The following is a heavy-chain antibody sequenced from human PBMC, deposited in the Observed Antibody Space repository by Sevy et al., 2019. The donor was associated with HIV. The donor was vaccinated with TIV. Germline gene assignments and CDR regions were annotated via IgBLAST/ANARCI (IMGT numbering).Heavy chain of an antibody. Sequence: GGSLRLSCAASGFTFSSYAMHWVRQAPGKGLEWVAVISYDGSNKYYADSVKGRFTISRDNSKNTLYLQMNSLRPEDTAVYYCARGRGYYDFWSGSIGDAFDIWGQGTMVTVSS. CDR1: GFTFSSYA. CDR2: ISYDGSNK. D-gene: IGHD3-3*01. V-gene: IGHV3-30*04. CDR3: ARGRGYYDFWSGSIGDAFDI. J-gene: IGHJ3*02.